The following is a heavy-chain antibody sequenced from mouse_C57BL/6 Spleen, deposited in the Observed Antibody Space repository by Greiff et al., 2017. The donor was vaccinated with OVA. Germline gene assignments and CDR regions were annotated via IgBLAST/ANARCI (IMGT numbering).Heavy chain of an antibody. CDR2: INYDGSST. Sequence: DVQLVESEGGLVQPGSSMKLSCTASGFTFSDYYMAWVRQVPEKGLEWVANINYDGSSTYYLDSLKSRFIISRDNAKNILYLQMSSLKSEDTATYYCAREGGNYFDYWGQGTTLTVSS. J-gene: IGHJ2*01. V-gene: IGHV5-16*01. CDR1: GFTFSDYY. CDR3: AREGGNYFDY.